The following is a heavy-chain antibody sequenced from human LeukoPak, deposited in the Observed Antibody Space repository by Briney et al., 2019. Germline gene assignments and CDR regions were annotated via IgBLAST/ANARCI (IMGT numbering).Heavy chain of an antibody. CDR3: ARGKRGYSSSWYDY. Sequence: PSETLSLTCAVYGGSFSGYSWSWIRKPPGQGLEWIGEINHSGSTNYNPSLKSRVTISVDTSKNQFSLKLSSVTAADTAVYYCARGKRGYSSSWYDYWGQGTLVTVSS. V-gene: IGHV4-34*01. J-gene: IGHJ4*02. CDR2: INHSGST. D-gene: IGHD6-13*01. CDR1: GGSFSGYS.